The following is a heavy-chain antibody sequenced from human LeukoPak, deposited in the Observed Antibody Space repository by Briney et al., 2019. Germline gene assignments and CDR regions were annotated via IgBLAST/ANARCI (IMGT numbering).Heavy chain of an antibody. V-gene: IGHV1-69*13. Sequence: SVKVSCKAFGYTFSNYGISWVRQAPGQGLNWMGGIIPISGTPKYAQKFQGRITITADESTSTGYMELSSLRSEDTAVYYCARSSWKTRKAFDIWGQGTMVIVSS. CDR3: ARSSWKTRKAFDI. J-gene: IGHJ3*02. CDR1: GYTFSNYG. D-gene: IGHD1-1*01. CDR2: IIPISGTP.